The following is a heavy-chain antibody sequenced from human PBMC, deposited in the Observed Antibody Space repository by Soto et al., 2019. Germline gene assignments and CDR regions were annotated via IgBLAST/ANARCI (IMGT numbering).Heavy chain of an antibody. Sequence: GESLTISCACSGYSFTRYWIGWVRQMPGKGLEWMGIIYPGDSDTRYSPSFQGQVTISADKSISTAYLQWSSLRASDTAMYYCARYSSSWYSFDYWGQGTLVTVSS. CDR2: IYPGDSDT. V-gene: IGHV5-51*01. D-gene: IGHD6-13*01. J-gene: IGHJ4*02. CDR1: GYSFTRYW. CDR3: ARYSSSWYSFDY.